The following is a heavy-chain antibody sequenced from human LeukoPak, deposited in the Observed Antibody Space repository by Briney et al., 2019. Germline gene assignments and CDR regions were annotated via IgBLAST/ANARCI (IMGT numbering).Heavy chain of an antibody. CDR3: ARHRYYYDSSGYYFDY. CDR1: GYSFTSYW. Sequence: GESLKISCKGSGYSFTSYWIGWVRQMPGKGLEWMGIIYPGDSDTRYSPSFQGQVTISAAKSISTAYLQWSSLKASDTAMYYCARHRYYYDSSGYYFDYWGQGTLVTVSS. J-gene: IGHJ4*02. CDR2: IYPGDSDT. D-gene: IGHD3-22*01. V-gene: IGHV5-51*01.